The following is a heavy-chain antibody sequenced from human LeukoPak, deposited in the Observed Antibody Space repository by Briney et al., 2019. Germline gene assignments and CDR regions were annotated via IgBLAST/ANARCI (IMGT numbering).Heavy chain of an antibody. V-gene: IGHV3-30*02. Sequence: GGSLRLSCAASGFTFSYYGMHWVRQAPGKGLEWVDFIRYDESKKFYGDSVKGRFTISRDNSKNTLYLQMNSLRTEDPAVYYCAKSHLPDAYSGTYYCDYWGQGTLVTVSS. CDR3: AKSHLPDAYSGTYYCDY. J-gene: IGHJ4*02. CDR1: GFTFSYYG. D-gene: IGHD1-26*01. CDR2: IRYDESKK.